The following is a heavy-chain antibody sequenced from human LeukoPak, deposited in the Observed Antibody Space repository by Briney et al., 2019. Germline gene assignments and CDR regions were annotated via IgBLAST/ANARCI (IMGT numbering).Heavy chain of an antibody. CDR2: INPNSGGT. V-gene: IGHV1-2*02. CDR3: ARLYSSSWYRADY. D-gene: IGHD6-13*01. J-gene: IGHJ4*02. Sequence: ASVKVSCKASGYTFTGYYMHWVRQAPGQGLEWMGWINPNSGGTNYAQKFQGRVTMTRDTSISTAYMELSRLRSDDTAVYYCARLYSSSWYRADYWGQGTLVTVSS. CDR1: GYTFTGYY.